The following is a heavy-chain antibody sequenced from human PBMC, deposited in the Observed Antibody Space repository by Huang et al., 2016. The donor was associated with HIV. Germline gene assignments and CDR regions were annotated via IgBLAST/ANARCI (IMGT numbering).Heavy chain of an antibody. CDR2: IGSDSRDT. CDR3: ARDTYYTDIWKRNDASFL. CDR1: GYDFGSYG. Sequence: QVQLVQSGGEVKQPGAPVRVSCKASGYDFGSYGMSWVRQAPGQGLEWLGWIGSDSRDTRTAQKFQGRVTMTTDRSATTTYMELRSLRYDDTAVYYCARDTYYTDIWKRNDASFLWGQGTMITVYS. D-gene: IGHD3-22*01. J-gene: IGHJ3*01. V-gene: IGHV1-18*01.